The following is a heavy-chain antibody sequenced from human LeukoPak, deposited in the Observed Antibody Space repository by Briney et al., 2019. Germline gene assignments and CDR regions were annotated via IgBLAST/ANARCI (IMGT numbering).Heavy chain of an antibody. CDR2: IYYSGST. D-gene: IGHD6-25*01. Sequence: SETLSLTCTVSGGSITSYYWSWIRQPPGKGLEWIGYIYYSGSTNYNPSLKSRLTLSVDTSKNQFSLKLSSVTAADTAVYYCARERAAYYYYYMDVWSKGTTVTVSS. V-gene: IGHV4-59*01. CDR1: GGSITSYY. CDR3: ARERAAYYYYYMDV. J-gene: IGHJ6*03.